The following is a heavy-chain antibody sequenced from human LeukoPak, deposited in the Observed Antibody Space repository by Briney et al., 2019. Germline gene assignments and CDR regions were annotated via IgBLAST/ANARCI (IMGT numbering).Heavy chain of an antibody. V-gene: IGHV1-18*01. J-gene: IGHJ2*01. Sequence: ASVKVSRKASGYTFTSYGISWVRQAPGQGLEWMGWISAYNGNTNYAQKLQGRVTMTTDTSTSTAYMELRSLRSDDTAVYYCAREYYYDSSYWYFDLWGRGTLVTVSS. CDR3: AREYYYDSSYWYFDL. CDR2: ISAYNGNT. CDR1: GYTFTSYG. D-gene: IGHD3-22*01.